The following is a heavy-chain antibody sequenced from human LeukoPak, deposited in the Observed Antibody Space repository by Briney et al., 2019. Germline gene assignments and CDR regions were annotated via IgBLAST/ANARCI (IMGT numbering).Heavy chain of an antibody. CDR2: IYYSGSN. V-gene: IGHV4-59*08. Sequence: SETLSLTCTVSGGSISGYYWSWIRQPPGKGLEWIAYIYYSGSNNRNPSLRSRVTISVDTSKNQFSPKLSSVTATDTAIYYCARHRDYGSGWWGFDDWGQGTLVSVSS. D-gene: IGHD6-19*01. J-gene: IGHJ4*02. CDR3: ARHRDYGSGWWGFDD. CDR1: GGSISGYY.